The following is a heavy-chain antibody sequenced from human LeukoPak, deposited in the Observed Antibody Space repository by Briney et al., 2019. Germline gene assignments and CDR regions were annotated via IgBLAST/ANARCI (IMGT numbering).Heavy chain of an antibody. D-gene: IGHD5-24*01. CDR2: INPSGGST. CDR3: PRDPEVARNLFDL. J-gene: IGHJ5*02. CDR1: GYTFTRYS. V-gene: IGHV1-46*04. Sequence: ASVKVSCKAFGYTFTRYSMHWVRQAPGQGLEWMGIINPSGGSTTYAHKLQGRVTMTNNTSTTTASLELSSLRSEATALCSVPRDPEVARNLFDLWGQGTLVTVSP.